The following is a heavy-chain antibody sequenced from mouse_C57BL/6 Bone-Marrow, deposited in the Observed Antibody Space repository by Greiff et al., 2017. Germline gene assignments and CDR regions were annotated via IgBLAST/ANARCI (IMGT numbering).Heavy chain of an antibody. CDR3: ARDYDHLTFAY. CDR1: GYTFTSYW. Sequence: QVQLQQPGAELVKPGASVKLSCKASGYTFTSYWMHWVKQRPGQGLEWIGMIHPNSGSTNYNEKFKSKATLTVDKSSSTAYMQLSSLTSEDSAVYYCARDYDHLTFAYWGQGTLVTVSA. CDR2: IHPNSGST. D-gene: IGHD2-4*01. J-gene: IGHJ3*01. V-gene: IGHV1-64*01.